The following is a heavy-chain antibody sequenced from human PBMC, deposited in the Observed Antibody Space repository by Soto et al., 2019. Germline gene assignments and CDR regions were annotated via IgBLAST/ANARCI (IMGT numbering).Heavy chain of an antibody. J-gene: IGHJ6*02. CDR1: GGTFSSYA. D-gene: IGHD4-4*01. Sequence: QVQLVQSGAEVKKPGSSVKVSCKASGGTFSSYAISWVRQAPGQGLEWMGGIIPIFGTANYAQKFQGRVTNTAGESTSTAYMELSSLRSEDTAGYYCAKTTTVAGGMDVWGQGTTVTVSS. CDR2: IIPIFGTA. CDR3: AKTTTVAGGMDV. V-gene: IGHV1-69*01.